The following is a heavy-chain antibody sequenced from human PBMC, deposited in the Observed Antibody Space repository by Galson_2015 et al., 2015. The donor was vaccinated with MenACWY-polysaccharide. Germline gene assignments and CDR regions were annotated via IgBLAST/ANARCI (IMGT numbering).Heavy chain of an antibody. CDR3: AKDLTYSSSSALDY. CDR2: INWNSGII. V-gene: IGHV3-9*01. D-gene: IGHD6-6*01. CDR1: GFTFDDYA. J-gene: IGHJ4*02. Sequence: SLRLSCAASGFTFDDYAMDWVRQAPGKGLEWVSGINWNSGIIVYADSVKGRFTISRDNAKNSLYLQMNSLRVEDTALYCCAKDLTYSSSSALDYWGQGTLVTVSS.